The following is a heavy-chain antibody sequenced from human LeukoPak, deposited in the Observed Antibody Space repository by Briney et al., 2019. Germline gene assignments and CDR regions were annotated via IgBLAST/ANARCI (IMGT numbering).Heavy chain of an antibody. J-gene: IGHJ4*02. V-gene: IGHV4-4*07. CDR2: TYIGGNA. CDR1: GASISTYY. D-gene: IGHD5-18*01. CDR3: ARDGFGYNYGFIFDY. Sequence: SETLSLTCTVSGASISTYYWTWIRQPAGKGLQWIGRTYIGGNANYNPSLKSRVTMSIDTSKNQFSLKLSSVTAADTAVYYCARDGFGYNYGFIFDYWGQGTLVTVSS.